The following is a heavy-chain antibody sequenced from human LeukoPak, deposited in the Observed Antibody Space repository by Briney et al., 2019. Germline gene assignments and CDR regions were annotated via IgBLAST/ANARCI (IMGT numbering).Heavy chain of an antibody. CDR2: INPNSGDT. D-gene: IGHD1-26*01. V-gene: IGHV1-2*02. CDR1: GYTFTGYF. Sequence: ASVRVSCKASGYTFTGYFLHWVRQAPGQGLEWMGWINPNSGDTTYAQNFQGRVTMIRDTSISTAYFELSRLTSDDTAIYYCARDDYSGSYRPFDYWGQGTLVTVSS. J-gene: IGHJ4*02. CDR3: ARDDYSGSYRPFDY.